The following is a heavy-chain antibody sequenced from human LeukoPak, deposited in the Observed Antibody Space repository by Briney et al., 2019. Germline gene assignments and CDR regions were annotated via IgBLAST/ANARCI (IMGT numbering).Heavy chain of an antibody. CDR3: SKDYPWPDY. D-gene: IGHD3-16*02. Sequence: GGSLRLSCGASGFIFSIYAMHGVRQAPGKGLGWGAVISYDGSNKYYADSVEGRFTISRDNSKNTLYLQVNSLRAEDQAVDYCSKDYPWPDYWGEGTRVTVSS. CDR1: GFIFSIYA. V-gene: IGHV3-30*04. CDR2: ISYDGSNK. J-gene: IGHJ4*02.